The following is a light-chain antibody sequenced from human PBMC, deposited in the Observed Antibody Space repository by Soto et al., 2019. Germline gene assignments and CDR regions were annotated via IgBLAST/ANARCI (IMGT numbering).Light chain of an antibody. CDR1: SSDVGGYNY. Sequence: SALTQPASVSGSPGQSITISCTGTSSDVGGYNYVSWYQQHPGKAPKLIIFEVSYRPSGISNRFSASKSGDTASLTISGLQADDEADYYCCSYTESRTHIFGSGTKVTV. CDR2: EVS. CDR3: CSYTESRTHI. J-gene: IGLJ1*01. V-gene: IGLV2-14*01.